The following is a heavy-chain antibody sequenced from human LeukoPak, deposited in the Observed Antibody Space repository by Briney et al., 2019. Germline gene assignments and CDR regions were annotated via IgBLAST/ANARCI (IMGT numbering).Heavy chain of an antibody. CDR3: ARGQFGELFFDY. Sequence: HPGGSLRLSCAASGFTFDDYAMHWARQAPGKGLEWVSGISWNSGSIGYADSVKGRFTISRDNSKNTLYLQMNSLRAEDTAVYYCARGQFGELFFDYWGQGTLVTVSS. CDR2: ISWNSGSI. CDR1: GFTFDDYA. V-gene: IGHV3-9*01. D-gene: IGHD3-10*01. J-gene: IGHJ4*02.